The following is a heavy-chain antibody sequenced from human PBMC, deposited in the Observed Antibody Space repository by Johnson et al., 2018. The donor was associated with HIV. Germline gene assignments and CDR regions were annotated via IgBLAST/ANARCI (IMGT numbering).Heavy chain of an antibody. CDR2: IYSGGST. J-gene: IGHJ3*02. D-gene: IGHD6-6*01. Sequence: MLLVESGGGLVKPGGSLRLSCAASGFTVSSNYMSWVRQAPGKGLEWVSVIYSGGSTYYADSVKGRFTISRDNSKNTLYLQMNSLRAEDTAVYYCARGAIKYSSSWLGAFDIWGQGTMVTVSS. CDR1: GFTVSSNY. CDR3: ARGAIKYSSSWLGAFDI. V-gene: IGHV3-66*02.